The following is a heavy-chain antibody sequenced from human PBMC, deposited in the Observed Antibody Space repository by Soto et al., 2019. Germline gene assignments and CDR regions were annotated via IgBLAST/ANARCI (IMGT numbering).Heavy chain of an antibody. CDR2: VTGSGST. CDR3: AKSLRTTAATGYWFDP. CDR1: GLTLSNYA. V-gene: IGHV3-23*01. J-gene: IGHJ5*02. D-gene: IGHD4-17*01. Sequence: EVQVLESGGGLVQPGGSLRLSCIASGLTLSNYAMTWVRQAPGRGQEWVSTVTGSGSTYYADSVKGRFTIFRDNSKNILCLQMNSLRAEDTAIYYCAKSLRTTAATGYWFDPWGQGSQVTVSS.